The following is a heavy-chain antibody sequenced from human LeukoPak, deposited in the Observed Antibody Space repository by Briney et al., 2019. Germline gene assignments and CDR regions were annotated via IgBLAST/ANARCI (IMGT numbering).Heavy chain of an antibody. CDR1: GGSISSGDYY. Sequence: PSETLSLTCTVSGGSISSGDYYWSWIRQPPGKGLEWIGYIYYSGSTYYNPSLRSRVTISVDTSKNQFSLKLSSVTAADTAVYYCARRGYCSSTSCSAGFDPWGQGTLVTVSS. V-gene: IGHV4-30-4*02. J-gene: IGHJ5*02. CDR2: IYYSGST. D-gene: IGHD2-2*01. CDR3: ARRGYCSSTSCSAGFDP.